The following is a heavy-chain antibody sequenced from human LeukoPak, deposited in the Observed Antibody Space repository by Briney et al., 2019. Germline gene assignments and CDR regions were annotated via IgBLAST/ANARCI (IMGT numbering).Heavy chain of an antibody. CDR1: GFTFSSYW. V-gene: IGHV3-74*01. CDR3: ARAYGSGSYPYFDY. J-gene: IGHJ4*02. Sequence: GGSLRLSCAASGFTFSSYWMHWVRQAPGKGLVWVSRINPHGSSTSSADSVKGRFTISRDNAKNSLYLQMNSLRAEDTAVYYCARAYGSGSYPYFDYWGQGTLVTVSS. D-gene: IGHD3-10*01. CDR2: INPHGSST.